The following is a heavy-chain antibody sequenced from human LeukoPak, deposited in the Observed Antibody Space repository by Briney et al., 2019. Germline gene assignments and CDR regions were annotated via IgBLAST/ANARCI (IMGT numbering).Heavy chain of an antibody. J-gene: IGHJ3*02. D-gene: IGHD2-2*01. Sequence: GASVKVSCKASGGTFSSYAISWVRQAPGQGLEWMGRIIPILGIANYAQKFQGRVTITADKSTSTAYMELSSLRSEDTAVYYCARVTGVVVPAAKGAFDIWGQGTMVTVSS. CDR1: GGTFSSYA. CDR3: ARVTGVVVPAAKGAFDI. CDR2: IIPILGIA. V-gene: IGHV1-69*04.